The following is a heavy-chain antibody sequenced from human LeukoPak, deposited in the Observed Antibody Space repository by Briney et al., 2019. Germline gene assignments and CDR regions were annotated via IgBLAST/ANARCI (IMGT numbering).Heavy chain of an antibody. CDR1: GGSISSGDYF. J-gene: IGHJ4*02. CDR3: AREAGSSSPFDY. Sequence: SQTLSLTCTVSGGSISSGDYFWSWIRQTPEKGLEWIGYIYSSGSTYANPSLKSRVTISVDTSKNQFSLKLRSVTAADTAVYYCAREAGSSSPFDYWGQGTLVTVSS. CDR2: IYSSGST. V-gene: IGHV4-30-4*01. D-gene: IGHD6-6*01.